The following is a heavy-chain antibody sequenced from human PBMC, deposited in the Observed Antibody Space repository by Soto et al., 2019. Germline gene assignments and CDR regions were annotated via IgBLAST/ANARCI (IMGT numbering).Heavy chain of an antibody. J-gene: IGHJ5*02. CDR1: GDSVSSNSAP. CDR2: TFSRSKWFN. D-gene: IGHD2-2*02. CDR3: AKDQWAYSGYCSSTSCYTSPFDP. V-gene: IGHV6-1*01. Sequence: SQTLSLTCAISGDSVSSNSAPCNWIRQSPSRGLEWLGRTFSRSKWFNDNAISVKSRIIINPDTSKNQFSLQLNSVTPEDTAVYYCAKDQWAYSGYCSSTSCYTSPFDPWGQGTLVTVSS.